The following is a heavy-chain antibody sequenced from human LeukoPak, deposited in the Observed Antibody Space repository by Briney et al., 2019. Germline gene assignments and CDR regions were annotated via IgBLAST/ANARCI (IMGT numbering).Heavy chain of an antibody. CDR1: GFTVSSNY. D-gene: IGHD5-12*01. V-gene: IGHV3-66*01. J-gene: IGHJ4*02. CDR3: ARDYYRGGYDFDY. CDR2: LYRGGGT. Sequence: GGSLRLSCAASGFTVSSNYMSWVRQAPGKGLEWVSVLYRGGGTAYADSVKGRFTISRDNSKNTVYLQMNSLRAEDTAVYYCARDYYRGGYDFDYWGQGTLVTVSS.